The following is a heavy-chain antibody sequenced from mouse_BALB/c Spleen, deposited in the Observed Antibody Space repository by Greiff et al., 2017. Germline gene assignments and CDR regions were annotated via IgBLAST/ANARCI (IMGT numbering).Heavy chain of an antibody. CDR3: ARGDE. CDR1: GFTFSSFG. D-gene: IGHD2-13*01. V-gene: IGHV5-17*02. J-gene: IGHJ4*01. CDR2: ISSGSSTI. Sequence: EVKLVESGGGLVQPGGSRKLSCAASGFTFSSFGMHWVRQAPEKGLEWVAYISSGSSTIYYADTVKGRFTISRDNPKNTLFLQMTSLRSEDTAMYYCARGDEWGQGTSVTVSS.